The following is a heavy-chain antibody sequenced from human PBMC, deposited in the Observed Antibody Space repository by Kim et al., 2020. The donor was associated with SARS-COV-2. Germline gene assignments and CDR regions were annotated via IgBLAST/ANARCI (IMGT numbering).Heavy chain of an antibody. Sequence: GGSLRLSCAASGFTFSSYSMNWVRQAPGKGLEWVSSISSSSSYIYYADSVKGRFTISRDNAKNSLYLQMNSLRAEDTAVYYCARALEDWYQLLAGFYDYWGQGTLVTVSS. J-gene: IGHJ4*02. CDR2: ISSSSSYI. V-gene: IGHV3-21*01. CDR3: ARALEDWYQLLAGFYDY. D-gene: IGHD2-2*01. CDR1: GFTFSSYS.